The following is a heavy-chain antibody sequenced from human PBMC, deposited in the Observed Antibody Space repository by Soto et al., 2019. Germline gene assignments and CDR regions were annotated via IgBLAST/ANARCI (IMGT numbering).Heavy chain of an antibody. CDR1: GGSFSGYY. J-gene: IGHJ6*03. Sequence: SETLSLTCAVYGGSFSGYYWSWIRQPPGKGLEWIGEINHSGSTNYNPSLKSRVTISVDTSKNQFSLKLSSVTAADTAVYYCARGHPPSYYDFWSGYYTNNYYYYYMDVWGKGTTVTVSS. D-gene: IGHD3-3*01. CDR3: ARGHPPSYYDFWSGYYTNNYYYYYMDV. CDR2: INHSGST. V-gene: IGHV4-34*01.